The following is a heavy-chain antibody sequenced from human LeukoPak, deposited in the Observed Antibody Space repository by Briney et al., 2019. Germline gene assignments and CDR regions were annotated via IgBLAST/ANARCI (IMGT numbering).Heavy chain of an antibody. D-gene: IGHD2-2*01. CDR1: GFTFSSYG. V-gene: IGHV3-30*02. J-gene: IGHJ5*02. CDR2: IRCDGSNK. Sequence: PGGSLRLSCAASGFTFSSYGMHWVRQAPGKGLEWVAFIRCDGSNKYYADSVKGRFTISRDNSKNTLYLQMTSLRAEDTAVCYCAKGVVVPAAFDWFDPWGQGTLVTVSS. CDR3: AKGVVVPAAFDWFDP.